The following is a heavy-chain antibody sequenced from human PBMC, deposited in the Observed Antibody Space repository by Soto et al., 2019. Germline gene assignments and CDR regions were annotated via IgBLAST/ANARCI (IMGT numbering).Heavy chain of an antibody. CDR2: TYFRSKWYN. J-gene: IGHJ6*02. Sequence: PSQTLSLTCALSGESVSSNIAAWNWIRQSPSEGLEWLGRTYFRSKWYNDYAESVRGRVTISPDTSQNQFFLHLNSVTPADTSVYYCTRDQAFFYNSSAIYYYGMDVWCQGTTVTVSS. D-gene: IGHD3-3*02. CDR1: GESVSSNIAA. CDR3: TRDQAFFYNSSAIYYYGMDV. V-gene: IGHV6-1*01.